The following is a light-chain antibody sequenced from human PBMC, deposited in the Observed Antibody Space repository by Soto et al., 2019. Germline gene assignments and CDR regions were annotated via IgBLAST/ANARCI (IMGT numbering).Light chain of an antibody. CDR2: AAS. CDR1: QSISSY. CDR3: QHSYSTPKT. Sequence: DIQMTQSPSSLSASVGDRVTITCRASQSISSYLTWYQQKPGKAPQLLLYAASSLQSGGPSRFSGSGSGTDFTLTIRSLQPEDFATYYCQHSYSTPKTFRKGTKVEI. J-gene: IGKJ1*01. V-gene: IGKV1-39*01.